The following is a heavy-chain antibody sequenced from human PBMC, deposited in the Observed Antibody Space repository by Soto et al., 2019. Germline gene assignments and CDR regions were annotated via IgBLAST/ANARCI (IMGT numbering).Heavy chain of an antibody. J-gene: IGHJ5*02. CDR2: IYYSGST. CDR3: ASPKIAFYNWFDP. V-gene: IGHV4-39*01. Sequence: QLQLQESGPGLVKPSETLSLTCTVSGGSISSSSYYWGWIRQPPGKGLEWIGSIYYSGSTYYNPSLRGRVTISVDTSNTQFSLKLSSVTAADTAVYYCASPKIAFYNWFDPWGQGTLVTVSS. CDR1: GGSISSSSYY. D-gene: IGHD3-3*02.